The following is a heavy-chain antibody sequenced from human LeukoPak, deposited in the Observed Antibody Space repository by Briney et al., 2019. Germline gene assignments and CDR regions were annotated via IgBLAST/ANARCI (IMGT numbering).Heavy chain of an antibody. J-gene: IGHJ1*01. CDR3: ARASQLWPSGYFQH. CDR1: GVSISSGSYY. Sequence: SGTLSLTCTVSGVSISSGSYYWGWICQPPGKGLEWIGSIYYSGSTYYNPSIKSRVTISVDTSKNQFSLKLSSVTAADTAVYYCARASQLWPSGYFQHWGQGTLVTVSS. CDR2: IYYSGST. V-gene: IGHV4-39*07. D-gene: IGHD5-18*01.